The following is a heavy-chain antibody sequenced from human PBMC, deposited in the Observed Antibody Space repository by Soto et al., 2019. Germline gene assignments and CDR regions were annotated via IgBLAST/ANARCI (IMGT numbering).Heavy chain of an antibody. CDR3: ARHERTTVVIDY. V-gene: IGHV4-39*01. CDR1: GGSISSSSYY. CDR2: IYYSGST. D-gene: IGHD4-17*01. J-gene: IGHJ4*02. Sequence: SETLSLTCTVSGGSISSSSYYWGWIRQPPGKGLEWIGSIYYSGSTYYNPSLKSRVTISVDTSKNQFSLKLSSVTAADTAVYYCARHERTTVVIDYWGQGTLVTVSS.